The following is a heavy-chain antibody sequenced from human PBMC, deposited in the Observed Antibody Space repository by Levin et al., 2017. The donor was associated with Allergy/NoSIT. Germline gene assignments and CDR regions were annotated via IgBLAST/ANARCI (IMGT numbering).Heavy chain of an antibody. CDR3: AREGYYDSSGYRAFDI. CDR2: ISSRGTTI. Sequence: GGSLRLSCAASGFTFSSYEMNWVRQAPGKGLEWVSYISSRGTTIYYADSVKGRFTISRDNAKNSLYLQMNSLRAEDTAVYYCAREGYYDSSGYRAFDIWGQGTMVTVSS. V-gene: IGHV3-48*03. CDR1: GFTFSSYE. J-gene: IGHJ3*02. D-gene: IGHD3-22*01.